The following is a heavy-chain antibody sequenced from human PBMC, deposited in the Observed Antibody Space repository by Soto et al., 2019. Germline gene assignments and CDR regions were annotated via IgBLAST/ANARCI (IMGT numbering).Heavy chain of an antibody. V-gene: IGHV4-4*02. CDR3: AARHFWSGRRTDRRLDY. J-gene: IGHJ4*01. CDR1: GDSINSRHW. CDR2: ISHSEST. Sequence: ASETLSLTCSVSGDSINSRHWSNWVRQPPGKGLERIGQISHSESTNYNPSLTSRVHISVNKSKNHFSLKLTSVTAADTAVYYCAARHFWSGRRTDRRLDYW. D-gene: IGHD3-3*02.